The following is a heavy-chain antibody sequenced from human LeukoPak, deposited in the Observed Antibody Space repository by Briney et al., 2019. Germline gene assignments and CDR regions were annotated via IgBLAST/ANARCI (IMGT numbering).Heavy chain of an antibody. CDR3: ASDYFLDY. V-gene: IGHV3-23*01. CDR2: ISDSGART. Sequence: PGGSLRLSCAASGFTFSSYAMTWVRQSPGKGLEWVSTISDSGARTNYADSAKGRFTISRDNSMNTSYLQINSLRADDTAVYYCASDYFLDYWGQGTLVTVSS. CDR1: GFTFSSYA. J-gene: IGHJ4*02. D-gene: IGHD6-25*01.